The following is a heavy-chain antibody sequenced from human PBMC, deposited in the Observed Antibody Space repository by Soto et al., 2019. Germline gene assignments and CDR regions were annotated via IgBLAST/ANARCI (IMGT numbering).Heavy chain of an antibody. D-gene: IGHD2-2*01. Sequence: QVQLVESGGGVVQPGRSLRLSCAASGFTFSSYAMHWVRQAPGKGLEWVAVISYDGSNKYYADSVKGRFTISRDNSKNTLYLQMNSLRAEDTAVYYCARGYQLLSRYSYYGMDVWGQGTTVTVSS. CDR2: ISYDGSNK. V-gene: IGHV3-30-3*01. J-gene: IGHJ6*02. CDR3: ARGYQLLSRYSYYGMDV. CDR1: GFTFSSYA.